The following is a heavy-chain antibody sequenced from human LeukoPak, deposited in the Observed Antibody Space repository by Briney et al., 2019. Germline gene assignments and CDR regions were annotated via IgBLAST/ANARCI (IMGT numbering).Heavy chain of an antibody. CDR3: ARAGDGDTAMVN. Sequence: SETLSLTCTVSGGSISSGSYYWSWIRQPAGKRLEWIGRIYTSGSTNYNPSLKSRVTISVDTSKNQFSLKLSSVTAADTAVYYCARAGDGDTAMVNWGQGTLVTVSS. V-gene: IGHV4-61*02. CDR1: GGSISSGSYY. D-gene: IGHD5-18*01. J-gene: IGHJ4*02. CDR2: IYTSGST.